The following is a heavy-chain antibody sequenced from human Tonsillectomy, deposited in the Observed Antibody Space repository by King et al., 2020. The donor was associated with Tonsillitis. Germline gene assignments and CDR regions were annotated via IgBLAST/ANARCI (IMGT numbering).Heavy chain of an antibody. CDR2: IYTSGST. V-gene: IGHV4-4*07. J-gene: IGHJ6*02. Sequence: QLQESGPGLVKPSETQPLTCTVSGGSISSYYWSWIRQPAGKGLEWIGRIYTSGSTNYNPSLKSRVTMSVDTSKNQFSLKLSSVTAADTAVYYCARERWMPIAAAAPNGMDVWGQGTTVTVSS. CDR1: GGSISSYY. CDR3: ARERWMPIAAAAPNGMDV. D-gene: IGHD6-13*01.